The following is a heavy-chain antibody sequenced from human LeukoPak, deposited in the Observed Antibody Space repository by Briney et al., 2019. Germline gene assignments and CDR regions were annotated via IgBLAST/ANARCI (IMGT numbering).Heavy chain of an antibody. CDR2: IYYSGST. Sequence: SETLSLTCTVSGGSISSYYWSWIRQPPGKGLEWIGYIYYSGSTNYNPSLKSRVTISVDTSKNQFSLKLSSVTAADTAVYYCARGSLRYFDWFFDAFDIWGQGTMVTVSS. CDR1: GGSISSYY. CDR3: ARGSLRYFDWFFDAFDI. V-gene: IGHV4-59*01. J-gene: IGHJ3*02. D-gene: IGHD3-9*01.